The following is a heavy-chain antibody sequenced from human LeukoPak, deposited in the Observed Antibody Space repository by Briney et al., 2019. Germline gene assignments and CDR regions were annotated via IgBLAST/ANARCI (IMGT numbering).Heavy chain of an antibody. CDR1: GFTFTNSG. CDR3: ARDTDGSLDF. J-gene: IGHJ4*02. Sequence: GGSLRLYCAATGFTFTNSGMAWVGQAPGMGLAWVANIKQDGSTKHYADSLKGRFTISRDNPKNSLYLQMNSLRADDTAVYYCARDTDGSLDFWGQGILVTVAS. D-gene: IGHD1-26*01. CDR2: IKQDGSTK. V-gene: IGHV3-7*01.